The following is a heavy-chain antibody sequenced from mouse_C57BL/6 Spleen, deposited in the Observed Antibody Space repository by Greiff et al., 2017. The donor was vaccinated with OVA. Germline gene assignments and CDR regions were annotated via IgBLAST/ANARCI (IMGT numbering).Heavy chain of an antibody. V-gene: IGHV1-82*01. CDR1: GYAFSSSW. D-gene: IGHD2-1*01. CDR3: ARSRIYYGNYGAMDY. J-gene: IGHJ4*01. Sequence: QVQLKESGPELVKPGASVKISCKASGYAFSSSWMNWVKQRPGKGLEWIGRIYPGDGDTNYNGKFKGKATLTADKSSSTAYMQLSSLTSEDSAVYFCARSRIYYGNYGAMDYWGQGTSVTVSS. CDR2: IYPGDGDT.